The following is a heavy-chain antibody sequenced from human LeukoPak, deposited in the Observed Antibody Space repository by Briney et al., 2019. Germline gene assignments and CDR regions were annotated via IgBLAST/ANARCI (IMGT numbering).Heavy chain of an antibody. CDR1: GYTFTNHY. CDR3: ARGGSTVFGVIND. V-gene: IGHV1-2*02. D-gene: IGHD3-3*01. CDR2: THPNSDGT. J-gene: IGHJ4*02. Sequence: ASVKVSCKASGYTFTNHYMHRVRQAPGQGLEWMGWTHPNSDGTNYALKFQRRVTMTRDTSINTAYMELRSRRSDDTAIYYCARGGSTVFGVINDWGQGTLVTVSS.